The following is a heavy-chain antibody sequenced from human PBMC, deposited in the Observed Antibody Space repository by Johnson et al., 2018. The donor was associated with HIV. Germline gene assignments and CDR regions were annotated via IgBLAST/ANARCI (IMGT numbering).Heavy chain of an antibody. CDR2: INSEGSST. J-gene: IGHJ3*02. Sequence: MQLVESGGGLVRPGGSLRLSCAASEFMFSNYWMHWVRQAPGKGLVWVSRINSEGSSTDSADSVKGRFTISRDNAKNTLYLQMNSLRAEDTAVYYCAKVALTTVTSPGRDAFDIWGQGTMVTVSS. CDR1: EFMFSNYW. V-gene: IGHV3-74*02. D-gene: IGHD4-17*01. CDR3: AKVALTTVTSPGRDAFDI.